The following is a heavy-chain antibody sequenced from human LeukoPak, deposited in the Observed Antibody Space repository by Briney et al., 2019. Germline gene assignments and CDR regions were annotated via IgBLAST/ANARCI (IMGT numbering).Heavy chain of an antibody. V-gene: IGHV4-30-4*01. CDR2: IHYSGTT. CDR3: ATSRDGWFDP. CDR1: GGSISSGDYH. J-gene: IGHJ5*02. Sequence: SQTLSLTCTVSGGSISSGDYHWSWSRQPPGKGLEWIGCIHYSGTTYYSPSLKSRVTISVDTSKNQFSLKLTSVTAADTAVYYCATSRDGWFDPWGQGTLVTVSS.